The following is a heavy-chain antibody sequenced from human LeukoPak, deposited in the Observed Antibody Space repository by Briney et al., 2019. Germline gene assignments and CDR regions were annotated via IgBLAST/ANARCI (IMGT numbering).Heavy chain of an antibody. CDR2: ISAYNGNT. V-gene: IGHV1-18*01. J-gene: IGHJ4*02. D-gene: IGHD3-3*01. Sequence: ASVKVSCKASGYTFTSYGISWVRQAPGQGLEWMGWISAYNGNTNYAQKLQGRVTMTTDTSTSTAYMELRSLRSDDTAVYYCARARGLRFLGWLYDFDYWGQGTLVTVSS. CDR3: ARARGLRFLGWLYDFDY. CDR1: GYTFTSYG.